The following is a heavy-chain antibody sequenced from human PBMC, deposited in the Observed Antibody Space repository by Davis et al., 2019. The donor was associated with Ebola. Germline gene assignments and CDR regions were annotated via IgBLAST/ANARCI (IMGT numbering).Heavy chain of an antibody. J-gene: IGHJ4*02. D-gene: IGHD6-13*01. V-gene: IGHV3-48*03. CDR1: GFTFSSYE. Sequence: GESLKISCAASGFTFSSYEMNWVRQAPGKGLEWVSYISSSGSTIYYADSVKGRFTISRDNAKNSLYLQMNSLRAEDTAVYYCARTDSSSWYWKIDYWGQGTLVTVSS. CDR3: ARTDSSSWYWKIDY. CDR2: ISSSGSTI.